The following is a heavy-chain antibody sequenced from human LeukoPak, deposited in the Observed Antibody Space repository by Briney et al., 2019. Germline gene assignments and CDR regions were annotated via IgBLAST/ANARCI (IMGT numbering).Heavy chain of an antibody. CDR2: IYYSGST. J-gene: IGHJ3*02. Sequence: SETLSLTCTVSGGSISSSSYYWGWLRQPPGQGLEWIGSIYYSGSTYYNPSLKSRVTISVDTSKNQFSLKLSSVTAADTAVYYCARSLHYYDSSGYRDAFDIWGQGTMVTVSS. D-gene: IGHD3-22*01. CDR1: GGSISSSSYY. V-gene: IGHV4-39*07. CDR3: ARSLHYYDSSGYRDAFDI.